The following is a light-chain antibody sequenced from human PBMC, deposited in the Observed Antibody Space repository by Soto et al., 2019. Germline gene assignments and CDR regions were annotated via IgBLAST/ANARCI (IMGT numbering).Light chain of an antibody. CDR1: SGDVGGYNY. V-gene: IGLV2-11*01. J-gene: IGLJ3*02. Sequence: QAVVTQPRSVSGSPGQSVTISCTGTSGDVGGYNYVSWYQQHPGKAPKLMIYDVSKRPSGVPDRFSGSKSGNTASLTISGLQAEDEADYYCCSYAGSYTGVFGGGTQLTVL. CDR3: CSYAGSYTGV. CDR2: DVS.